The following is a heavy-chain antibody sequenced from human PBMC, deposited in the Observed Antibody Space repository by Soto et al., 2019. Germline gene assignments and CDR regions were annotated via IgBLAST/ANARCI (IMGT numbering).Heavy chain of an antibody. J-gene: IGHJ3*02. D-gene: IGHD2-21*02. CDR3: SRVVSVVLTAPWSFDI. CDR1: GYTFTEDY. Sequence: ASVKVSCKASGYTFTEDYMDWVRQAPGQGLEWMGIINAGGGTTNYAQKFQGRVTMTRDTSTSTVYMELSSLRSEDTAVYYCSRVVSVVLTAPWSFDIWGQGTMVTVSS. CDR2: INAGGGTT. V-gene: IGHV1-46*03.